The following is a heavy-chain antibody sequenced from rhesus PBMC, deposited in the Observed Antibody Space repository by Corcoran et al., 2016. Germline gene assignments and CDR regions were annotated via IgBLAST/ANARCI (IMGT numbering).Heavy chain of an antibody. Sequence: QVKLQESGPGLVKPLETLSLPCAVSGGSISGGYYYWSWIRQPPGKGLEWIGGIYSRSGNTYYNPSLKSRVTISKDTSKNQFSLKLSSVTAADTAVYYCAREYCSGSGCSPFDYWGQGVLVTVSS. V-gene: IGHV4S12*01. CDR2: IYSRSGNT. J-gene: IGHJ4*01. CDR1: GGSISGGYYY. D-gene: IGHD2-21*01. CDR3: AREYCSGSGCSPFDY.